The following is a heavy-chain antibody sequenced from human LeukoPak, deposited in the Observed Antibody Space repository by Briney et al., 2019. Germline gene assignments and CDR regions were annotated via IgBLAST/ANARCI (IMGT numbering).Heavy chain of an antibody. V-gene: IGHV4-59*08. CDR3: ARAVRFLEWPFDY. CDR2: IYYSGST. CDR1: GGSISSDH. J-gene: IGHJ4*02. Sequence: PSETLSLTCIVSGGSISSDHWSWIRQPPGKGLEWIGYIYYSGSTNYNPSLKSRVTISVDTSKNQFSLKLSSVTAADTAVYYCARAVRFLEWPFDYWGQGTLVTVSS. D-gene: IGHD3-3*01.